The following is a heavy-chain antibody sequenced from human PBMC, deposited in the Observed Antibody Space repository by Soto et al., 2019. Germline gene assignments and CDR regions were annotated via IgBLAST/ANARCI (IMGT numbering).Heavy chain of an antibody. Sequence: QVQLVQSGAEVKKPGASVKVSCRASGYTFTSYVISWVRQAPAQGLEWMGWISAYNGNTNFAQKLQGRVTMTTDTSTSTAYMELRSLRSDVTAVYYCARVVATVAGPYGMDVWGQGTTDTVS. V-gene: IGHV1-18*01. D-gene: IGHD6-19*01. CDR3: ARVVATVAGPYGMDV. J-gene: IGHJ6*02. CDR2: ISAYNGNT. CDR1: GYTFTSYV.